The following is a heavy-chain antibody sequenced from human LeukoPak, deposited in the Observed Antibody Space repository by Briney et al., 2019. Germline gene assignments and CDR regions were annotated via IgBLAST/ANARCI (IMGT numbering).Heavy chain of an antibody. V-gene: IGHV3-30-3*01. D-gene: IGHD1-14*01. Sequence: GRSLRLSCAASGFTFSSYAMHWVRQAPGKGLEWVAVISYDGSNKYYADSVKGRFTISRDNSKNTLYLQMNSLRAEDTTVYYCARDGMATNRNDYWGQGTLVTVSS. CDR1: GFTFSSYA. CDR3: ARDGMATNRNDY. CDR2: ISYDGSNK. J-gene: IGHJ4*02.